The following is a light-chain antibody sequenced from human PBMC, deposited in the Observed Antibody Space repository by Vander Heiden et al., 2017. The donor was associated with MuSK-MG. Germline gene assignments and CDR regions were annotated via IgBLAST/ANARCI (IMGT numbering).Light chain of an antibody. CDR3: QQDKSYWT. CDR1: ESISTW. Sequence: DIQMTQSPSTLSASVEDRVTITCRASESISTWLAWYQQKPGKAPKLLIFDASNLESGVPSRFSGSGSGTEFTLTSKSLRPDDFANYYCQQDKSYWTFGQGTRVEIK. CDR2: DAS. V-gene: IGKV1-5*01. J-gene: IGKJ1*01.